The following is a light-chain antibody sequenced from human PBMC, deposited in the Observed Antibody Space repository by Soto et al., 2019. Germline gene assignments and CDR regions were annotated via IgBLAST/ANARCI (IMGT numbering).Light chain of an antibody. CDR3: QHADSFPLIT. V-gene: IGKV3-20*01. CDR2: GAS. Sequence: IVMTQSPATLSVSPEERATLSCRASQSVSSSYLAWYQQKPGQAPRLLIYGASSRATGISDRFSGSGSGTDFTLTISSLQPEDFATYYCQHADSFPLITFGQGTRLEIK. CDR1: QSVSSSY. J-gene: IGKJ5*01.